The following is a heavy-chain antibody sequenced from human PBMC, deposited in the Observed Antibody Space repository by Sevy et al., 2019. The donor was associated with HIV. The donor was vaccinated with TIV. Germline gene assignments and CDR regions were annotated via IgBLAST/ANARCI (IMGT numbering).Heavy chain of an antibody. J-gene: IGHJ4*02. CDR2: IYYSGST. CDR1: GGSISSYY. V-gene: IGHV4-59*01. CDR3: ARGFDDYIWGSYRPYFDY. Sequence: SETLSLTCTVSGGSISSYYWSWIRQPPGKGLEWIGYIYYSGSTNYNPSLKSRVTISVDTSKNQFSLKLSSVTAADTAVYYCARGFDDYIWGSYRPYFDYWGQRTLVTVSS. D-gene: IGHD3-16*02.